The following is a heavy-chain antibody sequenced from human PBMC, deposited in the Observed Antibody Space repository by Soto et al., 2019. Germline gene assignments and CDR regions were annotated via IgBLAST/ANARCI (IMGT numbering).Heavy chain of an antibody. CDR1: GYTLTELS. Sequence: SCKVSGYTLTELSMHWVRQAPGKGLEWMGGFDPEDGETIYAQKFQGRVTMTADESTSTAYMELSSLRPEDTAVYYCARDLGDTASLHYWGQGTLVTVSS. CDR2: FDPEDGET. D-gene: IGHD5-18*01. J-gene: IGHJ4*02. V-gene: IGHV1-24*01. CDR3: ARDLGDTASLHY.